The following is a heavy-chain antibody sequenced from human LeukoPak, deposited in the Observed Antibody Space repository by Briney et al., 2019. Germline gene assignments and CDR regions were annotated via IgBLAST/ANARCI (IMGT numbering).Heavy chain of an antibody. Sequence: GSSVKVSCKASGGTFSSYAISWVRQAPGQGLEWMGRIIPIFGIANYAQKFQGRVTITADKSTSTAYMELSSLRSEDTAVYYCATRGYPGEHYGMDVWGQGTTVTVSS. CDR1: GGTFSSYA. CDR3: ATRGYPGEHYGMDV. J-gene: IGHJ6*02. V-gene: IGHV1-69*04. D-gene: IGHD7-27*01. CDR2: IIPIFGIA.